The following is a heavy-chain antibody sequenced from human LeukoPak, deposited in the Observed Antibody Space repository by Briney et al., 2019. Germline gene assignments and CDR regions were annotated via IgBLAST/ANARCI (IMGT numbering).Heavy chain of an antibody. Sequence: GGSLRLSCAASGFSFSTYSFSWVRQAPGKGLEWVSGISASGGDTFYADSVKGRFTISRDNSKNTLSLQMDSLRVEDTAIYYCAKDVRRCNGACTWGQGTLVTVSS. CDR2: ISASGGDT. V-gene: IGHV3-23*01. CDR1: GFSFSTYS. D-gene: IGHD2-8*01. CDR3: AKDVRRCNGACT. J-gene: IGHJ5*02.